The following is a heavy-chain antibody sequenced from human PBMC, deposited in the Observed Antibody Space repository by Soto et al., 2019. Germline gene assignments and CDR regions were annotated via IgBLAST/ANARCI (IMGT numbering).Heavy chain of an antibody. CDR3: AREGSGYNF. D-gene: IGHD5-12*01. J-gene: IGHJ1*01. V-gene: IGHV1-69*01. Sequence: SGGTFSSFGISWVRQAPGQGLEWMGGIIPVFGRPNYAQRFRGRLTITADESTSTSYMELIDLGSEDTAVYYCAREGSGYNFWGQGTQVTVSS. CDR1: GGTFSSFG. CDR2: IIPVFGRP.